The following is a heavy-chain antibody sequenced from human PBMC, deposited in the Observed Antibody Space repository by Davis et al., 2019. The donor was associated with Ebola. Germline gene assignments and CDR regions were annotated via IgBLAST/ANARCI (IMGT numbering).Heavy chain of an antibody. J-gene: IGHJ6*02. CDR3: ARTGPGDVIYFGMDV. CDR2: ISSSSSTI. V-gene: IGHV3-48*04. D-gene: IGHD2/OR15-2a*01. CDR1: GFTFSSYS. Sequence: GESLKISCAASGFTFSSYSMNWVRQAPGKGLEWVSYISSSSSTIYYADSVKVRFTISRDNTKNSLYLQMNSLRAEDTAVYYCARTGPGDVIYFGMDVWGQGTTVTVSS.